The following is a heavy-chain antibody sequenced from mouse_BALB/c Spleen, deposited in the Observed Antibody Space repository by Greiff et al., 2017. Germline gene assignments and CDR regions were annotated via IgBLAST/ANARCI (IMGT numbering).Heavy chain of an antibody. CDR3: ASYDYNEAY. D-gene: IGHD2-4*01. V-gene: IGHV5-12-2*01. J-gene: IGHJ3*01. CDR2: ISNGGGST. CDR1: GFTFSSYT. Sequence: EVQRVESGGGLVQPGGSLKLSCAASGFTFSSYTMSWVRQTPGKRLEWVAYISNGGGSTYYPDTVKGRFTISRDNAKNTLYLQMSSLKSEDTAMYYCASYDYNEAYWGQGTLVTVSA.